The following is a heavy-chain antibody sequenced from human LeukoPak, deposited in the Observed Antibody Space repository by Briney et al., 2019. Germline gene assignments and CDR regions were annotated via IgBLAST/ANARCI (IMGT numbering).Heavy chain of an antibody. CDR1: GFTFSTYA. J-gene: IGHJ5*01. Sequence: PGGSLRLSCAASGFTFSTYAMIWVRQAPGKGLEWVSVIGGSGSYTYYADSVKGRFTISRDNSKDTLYLQMNSLRAEDTGVYYCARDWFDYWGQGTLVTVSS. V-gene: IGHV3-23*01. CDR3: ARDWFDY. CDR2: IGGSGSYT.